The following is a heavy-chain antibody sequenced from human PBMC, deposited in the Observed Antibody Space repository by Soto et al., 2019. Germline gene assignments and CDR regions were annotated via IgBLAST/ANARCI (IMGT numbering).Heavy chain of an antibody. J-gene: IGHJ4*02. CDR1: GFTFSSYA. V-gene: IGHV3-23*01. CDR3: AKEPLYSSSSCYFDY. Sequence: GALRLSCAASGFTFSSYAMSWVRQAPGKGLEWVSAISGSGGSTYYADSVKGRFTISRDNSKNTLYLQMNSLRAEDTAVYYCAKEPLYSSSSCYFDYWGQGPLVTVYS. CDR2: ISGSGGST. D-gene: IGHD6-6*01.